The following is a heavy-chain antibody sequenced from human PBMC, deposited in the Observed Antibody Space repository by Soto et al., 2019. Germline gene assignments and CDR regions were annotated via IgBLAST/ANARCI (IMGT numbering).Heavy chain of an antibody. CDR2: IYSDGST. J-gene: IGHJ4*02. Sequence: GGSLRLSCAASGFIVSSNYMSWVRQAPWKGLEWVSVIYSDGSTHYTDSVKDRFIISRDISKNTLYLQMNSLRAEDTAVYYCARARYDSSGYYFDYWGQGALVTVSS. CDR1: GFIVSSNY. V-gene: IGHV3-53*01. CDR3: ARARYDSSGYYFDY. D-gene: IGHD3-22*01.